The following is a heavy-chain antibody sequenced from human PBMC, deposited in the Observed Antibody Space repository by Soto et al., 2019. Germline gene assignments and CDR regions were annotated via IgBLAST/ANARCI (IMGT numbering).Heavy chain of an antibody. CDR3: AKGGRQWLVTSDFNY. CDR2: VSHDGRNT. CDR1: GFTFSDYA. J-gene: IGHJ4*02. Sequence: VQLVESGGGVVQPGRSLRLSCAASGFTFSDYAMHWVRQAPGKGLEWVAVVSHDGRNTRYADSVKGRFTISRDSSKNTVSLEMTSLRADDTAVYYCAKGGRQWLVTSDFNYWGQGALVTVSS. D-gene: IGHD6-19*01. V-gene: IGHV3-30*18.